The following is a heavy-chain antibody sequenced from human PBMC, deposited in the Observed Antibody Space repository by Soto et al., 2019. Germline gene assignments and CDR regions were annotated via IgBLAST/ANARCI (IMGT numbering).Heavy chain of an antibody. J-gene: IGHJ6*03. CDR3: AADSPTGDHNEYYYYYYMDV. Sequence: ASVKVSCKASGFTFTSSAVQWVRQARGQRLEWIGWIVVGSGNTNYAQKFQERVTITRDMSTSTAYMELSSLRSEDTAVYYCAADSPTGDHNEYYYYYYMDVWGKGTTVTVSS. CDR1: GFTFTSSA. D-gene: IGHD7-27*01. V-gene: IGHV1-58*01. CDR2: IVVGSGNT.